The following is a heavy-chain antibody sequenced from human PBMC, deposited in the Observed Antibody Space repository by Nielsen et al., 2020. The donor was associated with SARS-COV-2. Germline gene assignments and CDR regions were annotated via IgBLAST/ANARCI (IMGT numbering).Heavy chain of an antibody. D-gene: IGHD3-16*01. CDR2: INSDGSST. J-gene: IGHJ4*02. CDR1: GFTFNSYA. CDR3: VRGLQVPNGLAHR. V-gene: IGHV3-74*01. Sequence: GESLKISCAASGFTFNSYAMNWVRQAPGKGLVWVSRINSDGSSTSYADSVKGRFTISRDNAKNTLYLQMNSLRAEDTAVYYCVRGLQVPNGLAHRWGQGTLVTVSS.